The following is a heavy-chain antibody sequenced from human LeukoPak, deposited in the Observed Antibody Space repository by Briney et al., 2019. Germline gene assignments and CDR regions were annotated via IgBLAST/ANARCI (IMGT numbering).Heavy chain of an antibody. D-gene: IGHD3-10*01. CDR1: GGSISSYY. Sequence: SETLSLTCTVSGGSISSYYWSWLRQPPGKGLEWIGHVYYSGRTTHNPSLRSRLTVSADTSTSQLSLKLSSVTAADTAVYYCARHKPTGSYPLELWGQGTLVTVSS. V-gene: IGHV4-59*08. J-gene: IGHJ4*02. CDR3: ARHKPTGSYPLEL. CDR2: VYYSGRT.